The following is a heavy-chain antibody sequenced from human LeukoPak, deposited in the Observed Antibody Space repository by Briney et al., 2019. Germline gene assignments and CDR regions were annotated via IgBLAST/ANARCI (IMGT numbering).Heavy chain of an antibody. V-gene: IGHV3-21*01. Sequence: KPGGSLRLSSAASGFTFSSYSMNWVRQAPGKGLEWVSSISSSSSYIDYADSVKGRFTISRDNAKKSLYLQMNTLRAEDTAVYYCARAYSGTYEDYWGQGTLVTVSS. J-gene: IGHJ4*02. CDR2: ISSSSSYI. D-gene: IGHD1-26*01. CDR3: ARAYSGTYEDY. CDR1: GFTFSSYS.